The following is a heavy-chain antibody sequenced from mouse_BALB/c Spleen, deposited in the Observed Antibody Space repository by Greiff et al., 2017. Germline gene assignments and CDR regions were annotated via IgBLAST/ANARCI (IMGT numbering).Heavy chain of an antibody. D-gene: IGHD2-3*01. Sequence: EVQLQQSGTVLARPGASVKMSCKASGYTFTSYWMHWVKQRPGQGLEWIGAIYPGNSDTSYNQKFKGKAKLTAVTSTSTAYMELSSLTNEDSAVYYCTRSGDGYYGSAMDYWGQGTSVTVSS. CDR2: IYPGNSDT. CDR3: TRSGDGYYGSAMDY. CDR1: GYTFTSYW. J-gene: IGHJ4*01. V-gene: IGHV1-5*01.